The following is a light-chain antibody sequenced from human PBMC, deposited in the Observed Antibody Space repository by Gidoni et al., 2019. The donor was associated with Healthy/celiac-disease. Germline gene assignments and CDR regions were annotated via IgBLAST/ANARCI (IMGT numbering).Light chain of an antibody. V-gene: IGKV3-11*01. J-gene: IGKJ4*01. CDR1: QSVSSY. CDR2: DAS. Sequence: EIVLTQSPATLSLSPGERATLSCRACQSVSSYLAWYQQKPGQAPRLLIYDASNRATGIPARFSGSGSGTDFTLTISSLEPEDFAVYYCQQRSNWPPLTFXGXTKVXIK. CDR3: QQRSNWPPLT.